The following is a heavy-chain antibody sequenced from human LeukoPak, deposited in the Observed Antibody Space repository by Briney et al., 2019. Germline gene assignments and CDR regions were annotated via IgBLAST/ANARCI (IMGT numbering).Heavy chain of an antibody. CDR1: GGSISSGGYY. Sequence: SSETLSLTCTVSGGSISSGGYYWSWIRQPPGKGLEWIGYIYHSGSTYYNPSLKSRVTISVDRSKNQFSLKLSSVTAADTAVYYCARVMGSTSHDAFDIWGQGTMVTVSS. J-gene: IGHJ3*02. CDR3: ARVMGSTSHDAFDI. D-gene: IGHD2-2*01. V-gene: IGHV4-30-2*01. CDR2: IYHSGST.